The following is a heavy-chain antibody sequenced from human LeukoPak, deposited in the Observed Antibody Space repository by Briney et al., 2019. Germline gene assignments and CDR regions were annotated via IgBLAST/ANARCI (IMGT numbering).Heavy chain of an antibody. CDR1: GYTFTAYF. CDR3: ARTTGRWFGSVLGY. Sequence: ASVKVSCKASGYTFTAYFMHWVRQAPGQGLEWMGWINPNSGNTGYAQKFQGRVTMTRNTSISTAYMELSSLRSEDTAVYYCARTTGRWFGSVLGYWGQGTLVTVSS. D-gene: IGHD3-10*01. V-gene: IGHV1-8*02. J-gene: IGHJ4*02. CDR2: INPNSGNT.